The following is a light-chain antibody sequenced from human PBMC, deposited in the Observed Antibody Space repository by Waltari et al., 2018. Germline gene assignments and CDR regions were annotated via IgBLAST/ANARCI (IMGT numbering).Light chain of an antibody. CDR2: DVT. J-gene: IGLJ1*01. CDR3: CSYAGGSYV. Sequence: QSALPQPRSVSGSPGQSVTISCTGTSSDIGGYDYVSWYQQHPGKAPTLFIYDVTKLPPGVPDRFSGSRSGTTSSLTISGLQPEDEADYYCCSYAGGSYVFGTGTKVTVL. V-gene: IGLV2-11*01. CDR1: SSDIGGYDY.